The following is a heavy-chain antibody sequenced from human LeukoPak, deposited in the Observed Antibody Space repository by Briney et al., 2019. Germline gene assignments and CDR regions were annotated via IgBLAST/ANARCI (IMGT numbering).Heavy chain of an antibody. J-gene: IGHJ4*02. D-gene: IGHD3-9*01. V-gene: IGHV1-2*02. CDR3: ARSPDILTGENFDY. CDR2: INPKSGGT. CDR1: GYTFTGYY. Sequence: ASVTVSFTASGYTFTGYYMHWVRQAPGQGLEWMGWINPKSGGTNEAQKFHDRVTMTRDTSIRTAYMEVSRLRSDDTAVYYCARSPDILTGENFDYWGQGTLVTVSS.